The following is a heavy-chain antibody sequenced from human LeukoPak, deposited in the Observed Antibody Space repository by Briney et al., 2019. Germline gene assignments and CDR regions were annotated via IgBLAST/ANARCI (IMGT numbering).Heavy chain of an antibody. V-gene: IGHV3-73*01. D-gene: IGHD3-22*01. J-gene: IGHJ4*02. CDR2: IRNKANNYAT. CDR3: TTDWEYYYDSSE. Sequence: GGSLRLSCAASGFTFSGFSLHWVRQASGKGLEWVGRIRNKANNYATTYAASVRGRFTISRDDSKNTAYLQMNSLKTEDTAVYYCTTDWEYYYDSSEWGQGTLVTVSS. CDR1: GFTFSGFS.